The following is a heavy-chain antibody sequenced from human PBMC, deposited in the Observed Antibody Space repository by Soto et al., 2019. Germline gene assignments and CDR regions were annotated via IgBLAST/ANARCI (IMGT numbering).Heavy chain of an antibody. V-gene: IGHV4-30-4*01. J-gene: IGHJ4*02. CDR3: VSAIIDSFDSSGYPDS. CDR1: GGSINTYNNY. Sequence: QVQLQESGPGLVKPSQTLSLTCTVSGGSINTYNNYWSWIRQPPGKGLEWIGYVNYSGSTHYNPYPQSRATMSIATSKNQFPLNLLSLIAADPPVYYCVSAIIDSFDSSGYPDSWAQGTLVTVSP. D-gene: IGHD3-22*01. CDR2: VNYSGST.